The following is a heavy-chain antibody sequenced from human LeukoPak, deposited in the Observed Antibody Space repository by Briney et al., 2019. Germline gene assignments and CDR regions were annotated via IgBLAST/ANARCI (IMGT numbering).Heavy chain of an antibody. CDR3: ARVGSSWYNYFDP. CDR2: MNPNTGNT. D-gene: IGHD6-13*01. J-gene: IGHJ5*02. V-gene: IGHV1-8*01. CDR1: GYTFTSYD. Sequence: ASVKVSCKASGYTFTSYDINWVRQATGQGLEWMGWMNPNTGNTAYAQKFQGRVTMTRNTSTRTAYMELNSLISDDTAVYYCARVGSSWYNYFDPWGQGTLVTVSS.